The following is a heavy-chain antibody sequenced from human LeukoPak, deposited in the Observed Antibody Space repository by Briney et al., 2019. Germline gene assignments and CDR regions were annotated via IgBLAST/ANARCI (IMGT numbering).Heavy chain of an antibody. J-gene: IGHJ4*02. V-gene: IGHV3-15*01. D-gene: IGHD5-12*01. CDR3: TTLASYYFDY. Sequence: WIRQPPGKGLEWVGRIKSKTDGGTTDYAAPVKGRFTISRDDSKNTLYLQMNSLKTEDTAVYYCTTLASYYFDYWGQGTLVTVSS. CDR2: IKSKTDGGTT.